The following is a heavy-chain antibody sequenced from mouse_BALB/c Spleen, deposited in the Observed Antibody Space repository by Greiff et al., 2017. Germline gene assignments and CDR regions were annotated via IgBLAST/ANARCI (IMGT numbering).Heavy chain of an antibody. Sequence: EVQGVESGGGLVQPGGSLRLSCATSGFTFSDFYMEWVRQPPGKRLEWIAASRNKANDNTTEYSASVKGRFIVSRDTSQSILYLQMNALRAEDTAMYSCARDAESYGGSYWYFDVWGAGTTVTVSS. CDR1: GFTFSDFY. V-gene: IGHV7-1*02. D-gene: IGHD1-1*01. CDR2: SRNKANDNTT. CDR3: ARDAESYGGSYWYFDV. J-gene: IGHJ1*01.